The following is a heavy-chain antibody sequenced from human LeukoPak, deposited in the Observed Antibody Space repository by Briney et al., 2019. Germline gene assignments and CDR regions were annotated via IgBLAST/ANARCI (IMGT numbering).Heavy chain of an antibody. Sequence: GGSLRLSCAASGFTFITYGMHWVRQAPGKGLEWVAFTRNEGSNKYYADPVNDRFTIHTDNSTNTLYLQMNRLRAGETAVYYCARARTYYGSGNFDAFDIWGQGTMVTVSS. CDR1: GFTFITYG. D-gene: IGHD3-10*01. CDR3: ARARTYYGSGNFDAFDI. CDR2: TRNEGSNK. J-gene: IGHJ3*02. V-gene: IGHV3-30*02.